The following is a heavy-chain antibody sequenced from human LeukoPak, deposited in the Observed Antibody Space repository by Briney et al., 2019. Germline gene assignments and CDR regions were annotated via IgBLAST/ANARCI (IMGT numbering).Heavy chain of an antibody. D-gene: IGHD2-21*01. J-gene: IGHJ4*02. CDR3: ARDRDWAFDY. V-gene: IGHV3-48*01. Sequence: GGSLRLSCAASGFTFSSYWMHRVRQAPGKGLEWVSYISSSSSTIYYADSVKGRFTISRDNAKNTLSLQMNSLRTEDTAVYYCARDRDWAFDYWGQGILVTVSS. CDR2: ISSSSSTI. CDR1: GFTFSSYW.